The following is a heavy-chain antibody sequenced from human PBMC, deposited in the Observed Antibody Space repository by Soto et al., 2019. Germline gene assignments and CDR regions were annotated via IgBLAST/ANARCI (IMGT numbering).Heavy chain of an antibody. J-gene: IGHJ6*02. CDR1: GGTFSSYA. CDR2: IIPIFGTA. V-gene: IGHV1-69*06. D-gene: IGHD2-2*01. Sequence: QVQLVQSGAEVKKPGSSVKVSCKASGGTFSSYAISWVRQAPGQGLEWMGGIIPIFGTANYAQKFQGRVTITADKSTSTAYMELSSLRSEDTAVYYCARDNGDIVVVPAANDGYYYYYGMDVWGQGTTVTVSS. CDR3: ARDNGDIVVVPAANDGYYYYYGMDV.